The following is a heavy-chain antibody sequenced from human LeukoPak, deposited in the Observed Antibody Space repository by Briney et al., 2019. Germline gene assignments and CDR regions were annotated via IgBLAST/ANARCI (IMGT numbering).Heavy chain of an antibody. CDR3: ARASWISTADAVC. Sequence: GGSLRLSCAAGFSLSRYWMTWVRQAPGRGLEWVANINGDGSDKYYGDSVKGRFSISRDNAENSLFLQMNNLRVEDTAIYYCARASWISTADAVCWGQGTQVTVSS. J-gene: IGHJ4*02. CDR1: GFSLSRYW. V-gene: IGHV3-7*03. D-gene: IGHD2-2*03. CDR2: INGDGSDK.